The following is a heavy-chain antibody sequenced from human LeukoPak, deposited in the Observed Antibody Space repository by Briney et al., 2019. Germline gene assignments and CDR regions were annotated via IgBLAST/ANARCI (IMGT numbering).Heavy chain of an antibody. CDR2: ITTSDTTI. CDR1: GFTFSDYY. Sequence: GGSLRLSCAASGFTFSDYYMSWIRQAPGIGLEWVSYITTSDTTIYYADSVKGRFTISRDNAKNSLYLQMNSLRAEDTAVYYCARHAGSYAFDIWGQGTMVTVSS. V-gene: IGHV3-11*04. CDR3: ARHAGSYAFDI. J-gene: IGHJ3*02. D-gene: IGHD1-14*01.